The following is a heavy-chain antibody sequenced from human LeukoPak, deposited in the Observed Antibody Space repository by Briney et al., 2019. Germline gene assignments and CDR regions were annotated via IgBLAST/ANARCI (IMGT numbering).Heavy chain of an antibody. J-gene: IGHJ4*02. V-gene: IGHV3-11*04. CDR2: ISSSGSTI. D-gene: IGHD6-13*01. Sequence: GGSLRLSCAASGFTFSDYYMSLIRQAPGKGLEWVSYISSSGSTIYYADSVKGRFTISRDNAKNSLYLQMNSLRAEDTAVYYCARGADTGGSSWYLLYYFDYWGQGTLVTVSS. CDR1: GFTFSDYY. CDR3: ARGADTGGSSWYLLYYFDY.